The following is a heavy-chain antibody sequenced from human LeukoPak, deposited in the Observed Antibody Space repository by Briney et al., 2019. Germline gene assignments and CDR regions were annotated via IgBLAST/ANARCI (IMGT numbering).Heavy chain of an antibody. D-gene: IGHD2-2*01. Sequence: PSETLSLTCTVSGGSISSYYWSWIRQPAGKGLEWIGRIYTSGSTNYNPSLKSRVTMSVDTSKNQFSLKLSSVTAADTAVYYCARTGSDRYCSSTSCFGYYYMDVWGKGTTVTVSS. CDR3: ARTGSDRYCSSTSCFGYYYMDV. V-gene: IGHV4-4*07. CDR1: GGSISSYY. J-gene: IGHJ6*03. CDR2: IYTSGST.